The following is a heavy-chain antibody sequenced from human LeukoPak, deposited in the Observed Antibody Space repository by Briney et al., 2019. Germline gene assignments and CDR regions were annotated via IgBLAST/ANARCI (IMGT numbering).Heavy chain of an antibody. CDR1: GFTFSSYG. D-gene: IGHD6-6*01. CDR3: AKDGSIAARHYYYYYMDV. CDR2: IRYDGSNK. V-gene: IGHV3-30*02. J-gene: IGHJ6*03. Sequence: GGSLRLSCAASGFTFSSYGMHWVRQAPGKGLEWVAVIRYDGSNKYYADSVKGRFTISRDSSKNTLYLQMNSLRAEDTAVYYCAKDGSIAARHYYYYYMDVWGKGTTVTVSS.